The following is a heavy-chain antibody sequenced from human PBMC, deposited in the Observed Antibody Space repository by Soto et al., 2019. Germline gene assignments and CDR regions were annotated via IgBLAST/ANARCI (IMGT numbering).Heavy chain of an antibody. CDR1: GFTFSSYA. J-gene: IGHJ6*02. CDR2: ISYDGSNE. D-gene: IGHD2-21*02. V-gene: IGHV3-30-3*01. CDR3: ARGDRTGYYYYGMDV. Sequence: GGSLRLSCAASGFTFSSYAMHWVRQAPGKGLEWVALISYDGSNEYYADSVKGRFTIPRDNSKNTLYLQMNSLRTEDTAVCYCARGDRTGYYYYGMDVWGQGTKVTVSS.